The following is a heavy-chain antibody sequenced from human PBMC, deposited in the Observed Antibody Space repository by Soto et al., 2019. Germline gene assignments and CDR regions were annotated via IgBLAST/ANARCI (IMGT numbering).Heavy chain of an antibody. D-gene: IGHD1-26*01. CDR3: AKDFVSPSGSYFDY. CDR2: ISYDGSNK. V-gene: IGHV3-30*18. CDR1: GFTFSSYC. Sequence: SLRLSCAASGFTFSSYCMHWVRQAPGKGLEWVAVISYDGSNKYYADSVKGRFTISRDNSKNTLYLQMNSLRAEDTAVYYCAKDFVSPSGSYFDYWGQGTLVTVSS. J-gene: IGHJ4*02.